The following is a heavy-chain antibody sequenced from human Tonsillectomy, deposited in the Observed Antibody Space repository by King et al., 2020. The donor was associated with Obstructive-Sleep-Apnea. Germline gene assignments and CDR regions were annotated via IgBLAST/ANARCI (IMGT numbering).Heavy chain of an antibody. CDR3: ARRGNSSIPPIPYYYFDY. D-gene: IGHD6-13*01. J-gene: IGHJ4*02. V-gene: IGHV4-34*01. Sequence: VQLQQWGAGLLKPSETLSLTCAVYGGSFSGYYWSWIRQPPGKGLEWIGEINHSGSTNYNPSLKSRVTISVDTSKNQFSLKLSSVTAADTAVYYCARRGNSSIPPIPYYYFDYWGQGTLVTVSS. CDR2: INHSGST. CDR1: GGSFSGYY.